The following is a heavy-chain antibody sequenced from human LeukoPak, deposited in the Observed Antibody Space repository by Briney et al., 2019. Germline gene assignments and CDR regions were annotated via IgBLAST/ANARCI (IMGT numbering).Heavy chain of an antibody. CDR3: AILFRPDQYSSGWSPNNWFDP. Sequence: SETLSLTCTVSGGSISNYYWSWIRQPPGKGLEWIGYIDYTGYTNYNPSLKSRVTISVDTSKNQFSLKLSSVTAADTAVYYCAILFRPDQYSSGWSPNNWFDPWGQGTLVTVSS. D-gene: IGHD6-19*01. CDR2: IDYTGYT. J-gene: IGHJ5*02. V-gene: IGHV4-59*12. CDR1: GGSISNYY.